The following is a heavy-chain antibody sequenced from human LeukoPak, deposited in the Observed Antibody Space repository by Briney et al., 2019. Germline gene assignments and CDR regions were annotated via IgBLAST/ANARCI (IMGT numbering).Heavy chain of an antibody. J-gene: IGHJ4*02. CDR2: INAGNGNT. CDR3: AREFGYCSSTSCGDFDY. Sequence: ASVKVSCKASGYTFTSYAMHWVRQAPGQRLEWMGSINAGNGNTKYSQKFQGRVTITRDTSASTAYMELSSLRSEDTAVYYCAREFGYCSSTSCGDFDYWGQGTLVTVSS. V-gene: IGHV1-3*01. CDR1: GYTFTSYA. D-gene: IGHD2-2*03.